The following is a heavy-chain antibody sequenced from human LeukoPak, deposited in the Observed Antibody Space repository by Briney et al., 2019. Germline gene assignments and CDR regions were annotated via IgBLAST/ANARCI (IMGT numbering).Heavy chain of an antibody. D-gene: IGHD3-22*01. Sequence: SETLSLTCIVSGGSISSYYWSWIRQPPGKGLEWIGYIYYSGSTNYNPSLKSRVTISVDTSKNQFSLRLNSVTAADTAVYYCARGDDYYDSSGYLLDGFDFWGQGTMVTVSS. J-gene: IGHJ3*01. CDR2: IYYSGST. CDR3: ARGDDYYDSSGYLLDGFDF. CDR1: GGSISSYY. V-gene: IGHV4-59*01.